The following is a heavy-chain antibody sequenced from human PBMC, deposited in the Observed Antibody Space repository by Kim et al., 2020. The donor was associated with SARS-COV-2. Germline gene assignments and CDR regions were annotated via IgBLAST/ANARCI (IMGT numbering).Heavy chain of an antibody. CDR1: GGSISSYY. J-gene: IGHJ4*02. D-gene: IGHD6-19*01. CDR3: ARLGAVAGVDY. V-gene: IGHV4-59*08. Sequence: SETLSLTCTVSGGSISSYYWSWIRQPPGKGLEWIGYIYYSVSTNYNPSLKSRVTISVDTSKNQFSLKLSSVTAADTAVYYCARLGAVAGVDYWGQGTLVTVSS. CDR2: IYYSVST.